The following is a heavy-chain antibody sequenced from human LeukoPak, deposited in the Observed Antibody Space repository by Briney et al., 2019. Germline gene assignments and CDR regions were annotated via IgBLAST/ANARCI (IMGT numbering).Heavy chain of an antibody. CDR1: GYTFTSYD. V-gene: IGHV1-8*01. D-gene: IGHD6-13*01. CDR2: MNPNSGNT. J-gene: IGHJ4*02. Sequence: ASVKVSCKASGYTFTSYDINWVRQATGQGLGGMGWMNPNSGNTGYAQKFQGRVTMTRNTSISTAYMELSSLRSEDTAVYYCARRRGSSSWSDYWGQGTLVTVSS. CDR3: ARRRGSSSWSDY.